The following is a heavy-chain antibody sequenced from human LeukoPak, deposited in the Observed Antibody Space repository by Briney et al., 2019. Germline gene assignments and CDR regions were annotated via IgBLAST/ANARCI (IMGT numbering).Heavy chain of an antibody. CDR2: IYYSGST. J-gene: IGHJ4*02. D-gene: IGHD3-9*01. V-gene: IGHV4-59*01. CDR3: ARGYLDWLFRFDY. Sequence: PSETLSLTCTVSGGSISSYYWSWIRQPPGKGLEWIGYIYYSGSTNYNPSLKSRVTISVDTSKNQFSLKLSSVTAADTAVYYCARGYLDWLFRFDYWGQGTLVTVSS. CDR1: GGSISSYY.